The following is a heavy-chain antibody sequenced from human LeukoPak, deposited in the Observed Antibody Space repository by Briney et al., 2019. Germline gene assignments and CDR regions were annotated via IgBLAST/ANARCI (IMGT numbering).Heavy chain of an antibody. CDR2: INPNSGGT. D-gene: IGHD3-10*02. CDR3: ARGFVRTTVYMDV. V-gene: IGHV1-2*02. J-gene: IGHJ6*03. Sequence: ASVTVSCKASGYTFTGYYMHWVRQAPGQGLEWMGWINPNSGGTNYAQKFQGRVTMTRDTSISTAYMELSRLRSDDTAVYYCARGFVRTTVYMDVWGKGTTVTISS. CDR1: GYTFTGYY.